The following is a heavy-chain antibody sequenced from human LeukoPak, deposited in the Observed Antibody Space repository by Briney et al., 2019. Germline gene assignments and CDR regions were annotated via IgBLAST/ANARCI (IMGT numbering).Heavy chain of an antibody. Sequence: PGGSLRLSCAASGYTFSDYYMSWIRQAPGKGLEWVSYISSSGSTIYYADSVKGRFTISRDNAKNSLYLQMNSLRAEDTAVYYCARDFLWTSGWFDPWGQGTLVTVSS. CDR1: GYTFSDYY. D-gene: IGHD2-21*01. J-gene: IGHJ5*02. CDR3: ARDFLWTSGWFDP. V-gene: IGHV3-11*04. CDR2: ISSSGSTI.